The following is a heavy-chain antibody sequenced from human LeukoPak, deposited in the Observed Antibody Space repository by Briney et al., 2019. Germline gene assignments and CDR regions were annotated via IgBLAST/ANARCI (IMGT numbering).Heavy chain of an antibody. V-gene: IGHV3-33*08. D-gene: IGHD1-20*01. CDR1: GFTLSSHE. Sequence: GGSLRLSCAASGFTLSSHEMNWVRQAPGKGLEWVAVIWYDGSNKYYADSVKGRFTISRDNSKNTLYLQMNSLRAEDTAVYYCARDRITGTTRYYYYGMDVWGQGTTVTVSS. J-gene: IGHJ6*02. CDR2: IWYDGSNK. CDR3: ARDRITGTTRYYYYGMDV.